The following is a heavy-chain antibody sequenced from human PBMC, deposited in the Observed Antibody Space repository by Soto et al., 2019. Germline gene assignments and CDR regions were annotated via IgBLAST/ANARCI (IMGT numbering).Heavy chain of an antibody. CDR1: GYTFTSYA. J-gene: IGHJ4*02. CDR2: INAGNGNT. Sequence: ASVKVSCKASGYTFTSYAMHWVRQAPGQRFEWMGWINAGNGNTKYSQKFQGRVTITRDTSASTAYMELSSLRSEDTAVYYCSRGQYVSSNYDSSGYYYWGQRTLVSVSS. D-gene: IGHD3-22*01. CDR3: SRGQYVSSNYDSSGYYY. V-gene: IGHV1-3*01.